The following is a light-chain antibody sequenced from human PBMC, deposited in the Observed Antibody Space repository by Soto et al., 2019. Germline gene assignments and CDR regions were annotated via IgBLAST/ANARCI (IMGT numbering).Light chain of an antibody. CDR3: QQDSSYPWT. V-gene: IGKV1-5*01. CDR1: QTISSW. CDR2: DAT. J-gene: IGKJ1*01. Sequence: DIQMTQSPSTLSASVGERVTITCRASQTISSWVAWYQQKPEKAPKLLIYDATRLERGVPSWFGGSGAGTEFTLTISILQPDDFATYCYQQDSSYPWTFGQGTKVDIK.